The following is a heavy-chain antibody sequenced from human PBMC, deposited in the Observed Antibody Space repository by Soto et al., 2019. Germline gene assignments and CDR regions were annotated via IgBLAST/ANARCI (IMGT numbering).Heavy chain of an antibody. V-gene: IGHV1-18*01. J-gene: IGHJ6*02. CDR3: ARHVAYGYVWRTHRRARMDV. CDR2: ISAYNGNT. D-gene: IGHD3-16*01. Sequence: QVQLVQSGAEVKKPGASVKVSCKASGYTFTSYGISWVRQAPGQGLEWMGWISAYNGNTNYAQKLQGRVTMTTDTSTSTAYMELRSLSSDDTAVYYCARHVAYGYVWRTHRRARMDVWGQGTTVTVSS. CDR1: GYTFTSYG.